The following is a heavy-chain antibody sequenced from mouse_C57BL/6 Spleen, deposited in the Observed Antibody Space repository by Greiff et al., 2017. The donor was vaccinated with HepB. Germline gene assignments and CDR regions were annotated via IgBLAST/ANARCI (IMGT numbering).Heavy chain of an antibody. J-gene: IGHJ4*01. CDR1: GYTFTDYY. D-gene: IGHD2-3*01. Sequence: VQLQQSGPELVKPGASVKISCKASGYTFTDYYMNWVKQSHGKSLEWIGDINPNNGGTSYNQKFKGKATLTVDKSSSTAYMELRSLTSEDSAVYYCARVDGYYVGAMDYRGQGTSVTVSS. CDR3: ARVDGYYVGAMDY. CDR2: INPNNGGT. V-gene: IGHV1-26*01.